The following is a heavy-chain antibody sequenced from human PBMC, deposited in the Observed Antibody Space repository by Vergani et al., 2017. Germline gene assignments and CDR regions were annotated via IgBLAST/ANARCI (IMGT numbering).Heavy chain of an antibody. CDR1: GGSISSYY. Sequence: QVQLQESGPGLVKPSETLSLTCTVSGGSISSYYWSWIRQPPGKGLEWIGYIYYSGSTNYNPSLKSRVTISVDTSKNLFSLKLSPVTAADTAVYYCATIGYRRWGYYFDYWGQGSLVTVSS. CDR2: IYYSGST. V-gene: IGHV4-59*01. J-gene: IGHJ4*02. CDR3: ATIGYRRWGYYFDY. D-gene: IGHD2-2*02.